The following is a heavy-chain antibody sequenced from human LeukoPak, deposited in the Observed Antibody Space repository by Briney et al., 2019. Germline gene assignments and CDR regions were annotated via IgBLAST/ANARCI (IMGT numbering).Heavy chain of an antibody. CDR3: AHRGGYDFWSGPYYFDY. CDR1: GFSLSTSGVG. CDR2: IYWDDDK. V-gene: IGHV2-5*02. J-gene: IGHJ4*02. Sequence: KESGPTLVKPTQTLTLTCTFSGFSLSTSGVGVGWIRQPPGKALEWLALIYWDDDKRYSPSLKSRLTITKDTSKNQVVLTMTNMDPVDTATYYCAHRGGYDFWSGPYYFDYWGQGTLVTVSS. D-gene: IGHD3-3*01.